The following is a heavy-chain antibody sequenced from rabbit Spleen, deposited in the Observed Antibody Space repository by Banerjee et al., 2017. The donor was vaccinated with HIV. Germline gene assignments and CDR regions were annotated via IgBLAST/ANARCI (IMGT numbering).Heavy chain of an antibody. D-gene: IGHD8-1*01. V-gene: IGHV1S40*01. J-gene: IGHJ6*01. CDR3: ARDSGTSFSSYGMDL. CDR1: GFSFISGYY. Sequence: QSLEESGGDLVKPGTSLTLTCTASGFSFISGYYMCWVRQAPGKGLEWIGCINTITGKTVYATWAKGRFTISKTSSTTVTLQMTSLTAADTATYFCARDSGTSFSSYGMDLWGPGTLVTVS. CDR2: INTITGKT.